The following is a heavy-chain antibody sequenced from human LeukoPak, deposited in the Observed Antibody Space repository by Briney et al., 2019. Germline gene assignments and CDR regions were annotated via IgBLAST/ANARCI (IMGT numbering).Heavy chain of an antibody. V-gene: IGHV3-30-3*01. CDR1: GFTFSSYT. J-gene: IGHJ4*02. D-gene: IGHD3-22*01. Sequence: PGGSLRLSCAASGFTFSSYTMHWVRQAPGKGLEWVAVISYDGSNKYYADSVKGRFTISRDNSKNTLYLQMNSLRAEDTAVYYCARDPPYYYDSSAPMEDYWGQGTLVTVSS. CDR3: ARDPPYYYDSSAPMEDY. CDR2: ISYDGSNK.